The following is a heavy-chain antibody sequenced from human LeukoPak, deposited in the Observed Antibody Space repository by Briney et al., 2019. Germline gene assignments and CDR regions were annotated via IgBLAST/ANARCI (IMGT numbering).Heavy chain of an antibody. J-gene: IGHJ4*02. Sequence: GGSLRLSCAVSGFSIAIYSITWVRQTPEKGLEWVSAISENPERRHYSNSVTGRFIISRDRSKNTVFLQMTSLRAEDTGVYYCAREENTLLLSLDYWGLGTLVTVSS. V-gene: IGHV3-23*01. D-gene: IGHD2/OR15-2a*01. CDR1: GFSIAIYS. CDR2: ISENPERR. CDR3: AREENTLLLSLDY.